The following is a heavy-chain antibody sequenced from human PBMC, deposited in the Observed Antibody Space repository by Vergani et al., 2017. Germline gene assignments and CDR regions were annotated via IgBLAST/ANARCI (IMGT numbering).Heavy chain of an antibody. CDR2: IKQDGSEK. Sequence: PASGFTFSSYWMSWVRQAPGKGLEWVANIKQDGSEKYYVDSVKGRFTISRDNAKNSLYLQMNSLRAEDTAVYYCARGEDIVVVPAAMAFDIWGQGTMVTVSS. V-gene: IGHV3-7*03. J-gene: IGHJ3*02. CDR1: GFTFSSYW. CDR3: ARGEDIVVVPAAMAFDI. D-gene: IGHD2-2*01.